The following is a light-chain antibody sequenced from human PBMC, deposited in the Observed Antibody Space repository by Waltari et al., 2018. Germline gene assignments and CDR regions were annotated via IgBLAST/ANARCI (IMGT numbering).Light chain of an antibody. V-gene: IGKV2-28*01. CDR1: QSLLNSNGLYY. CDR2: SGS. CDR3: MQTVQIPFT. Sequence: DIVMTQSPIYLHVIPGETASISCRSSQSLLNSNGLYYLAWYLQKPGQSPQLLIYSGSNRASGVPDRFSGRGSGTDFTLEISRVEAEDAGVYYCMQTVQIPFTFGPGTKVEIK. J-gene: IGKJ3*01.